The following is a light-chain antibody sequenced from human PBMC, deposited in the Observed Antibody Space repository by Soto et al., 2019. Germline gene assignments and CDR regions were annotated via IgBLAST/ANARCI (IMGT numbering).Light chain of an antibody. CDR2: GAS. V-gene: IGKV3-20*01. CDR3: QQYGDSPYT. Sequence: EILLTQSPGTLSLSPGEGATLSCRASESVGSNYLAWHQQKPGQAPRLLIYGASSRATGIPDRFSGSGSGTDFTLTISRLEPEDFAVYYCQQYGDSPYTFGQGTKLEIK. J-gene: IGKJ2*01. CDR1: ESVGSNY.